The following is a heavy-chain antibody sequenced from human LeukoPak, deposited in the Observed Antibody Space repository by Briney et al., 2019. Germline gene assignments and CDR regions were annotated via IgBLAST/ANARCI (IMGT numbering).Heavy chain of an antibody. D-gene: IGHD3-16*01. J-gene: IGHJ4*02. Sequence: GGSLRLSCAASGFTFSDYYMSWIRQAPGAGLEWVSYISNSGVNTYYADSVKGRFTISRDNARNSLFLLMDNLRAEDTAVYYCARPNLGHDYWGQGTLVTVSS. CDR3: ARPNLGHDY. V-gene: IGHV3-11*01. CDR1: GFTFSDYY. CDR2: ISNSGVNT.